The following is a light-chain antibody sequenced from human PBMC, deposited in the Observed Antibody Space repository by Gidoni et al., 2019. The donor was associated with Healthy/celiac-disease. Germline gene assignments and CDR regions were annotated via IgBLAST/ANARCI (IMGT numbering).Light chain of an antibody. CDR2: AAS. Sequence: DIQLTQSPSFLSASVGDRVTITCRASQGIRSYLAWYQQKPGKAPKLLIYAASTLQSGVPSRFSGSGSGTEFTLTISSLQPEDFATYYCQQLNSYPRGTFGPGTKVDIK. J-gene: IGKJ3*01. CDR3: QQLNSYPRGT. CDR1: QGIRSY. V-gene: IGKV1-9*01.